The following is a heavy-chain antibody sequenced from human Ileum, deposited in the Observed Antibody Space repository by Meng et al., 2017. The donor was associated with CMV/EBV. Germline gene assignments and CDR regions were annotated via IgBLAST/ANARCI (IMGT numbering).Heavy chain of an antibody. CDR3: ARPYTSGWSNWFDP. Sequence: QGQLGQSGAEVKKPGASVEVSCNASGYTFNAYHVHWVRQAPGQGLEWMGWINPNSGGTKYAQKFQGRVTLTRDTSISTVYMDLTTITSDDTAVYYCARPYTSGWSNWFDPWGQGTLVTVSS. CDR2: INPNSGGT. V-gene: IGHV1-2*02. CDR1: GYTFNAYH. D-gene: IGHD6-19*01. J-gene: IGHJ5*02.